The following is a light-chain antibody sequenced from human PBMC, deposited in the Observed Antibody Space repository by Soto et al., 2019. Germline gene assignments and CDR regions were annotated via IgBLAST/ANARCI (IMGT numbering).Light chain of an antibody. J-gene: IGKJ2*01. Sequence: DIQMTQSPSSLSASVGDRVTITCRGSQSISTYLNWYQHKPGKAPNILIYAASSLQSGVPSRFSGSGSGTDFTLTISSLQPEDFATYYCQQSYSNPQTFGQGTNLEIK. CDR2: AAS. V-gene: IGKV1-39*01. CDR1: QSISTY. CDR3: QQSYSNPQT.